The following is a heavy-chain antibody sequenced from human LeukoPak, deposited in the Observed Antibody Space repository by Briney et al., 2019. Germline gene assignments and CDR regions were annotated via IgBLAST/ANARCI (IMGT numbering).Heavy chain of an antibody. V-gene: IGHV3-48*01. D-gene: IGHD1-14*01. CDR1: GFTFSSYS. CDR2: ISSSSSTI. Sequence: PGGSLRLSCAASGFTFSSYSMNWVRQAPGKGLEWVSYISSSSSTIYYADSVKGRFTISRDNAKNSLYLQMNSLRAEDTAVYYCARGPVTQGYWGQGTLVTVSS. J-gene: IGHJ4*02. CDR3: ARGPVTQGY.